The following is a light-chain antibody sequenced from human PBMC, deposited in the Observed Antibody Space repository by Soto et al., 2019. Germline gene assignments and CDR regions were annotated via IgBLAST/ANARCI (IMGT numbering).Light chain of an antibody. CDR3: SSYAGSNNLGV. V-gene: IGLV2-8*01. Sequence: QSALTQPPSASGSPGQSVTISCTGTSSDVGGYNYVSWYQQHPGRAPKLMIYEVNKRPSGVPDRFSGSKSGNTASLTVSGLQAEVEADYYCSSYAGSNNLGVFGGGTKLTVL. J-gene: IGLJ2*01. CDR1: SSDVGGYNY. CDR2: EVN.